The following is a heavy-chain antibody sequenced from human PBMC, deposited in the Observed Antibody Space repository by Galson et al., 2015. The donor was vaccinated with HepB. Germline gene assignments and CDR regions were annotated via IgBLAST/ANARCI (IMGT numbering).Heavy chain of an antibody. CDR3: ATGVGAIRWEPIDY. Sequence: SVKVSCKVSGYTLTELSMHWVRQAPGKGLEWMGGFDPEDGETIYAQKFQGRVTMTEDTSTDTAYMELSSLRSEDTAVYYCATGVGAIRWEPIDYWGQGTLVTVSS. CDR1: GYTLTELS. CDR2: FDPEDGET. V-gene: IGHV1-24*01. J-gene: IGHJ4*02. D-gene: IGHD1-26*01.